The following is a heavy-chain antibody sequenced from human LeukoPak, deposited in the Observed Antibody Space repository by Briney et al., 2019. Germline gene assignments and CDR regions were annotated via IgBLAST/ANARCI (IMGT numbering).Heavy chain of an antibody. Sequence: GGSLRLSCAASGFTFSSYGMHWVRQAPGKGLEWVAVISYDGSNKYYADSVKGRFTISRDNSKNTLYLQMNSLRAEDTAVYYCAKVDDISAVFDYWGQGTLVTVS. D-gene: IGHD3-9*01. CDR2: ISYDGSNK. CDR1: GFTFSSYG. CDR3: AKVDDISAVFDY. J-gene: IGHJ4*02. V-gene: IGHV3-30*18.